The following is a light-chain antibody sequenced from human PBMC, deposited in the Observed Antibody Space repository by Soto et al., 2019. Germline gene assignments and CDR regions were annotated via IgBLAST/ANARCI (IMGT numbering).Light chain of an antibody. CDR1: SRDVGGYNF. CDR3: CSYAGSYTLWV. Sequence: QSALTQPRSVSGSPGQSVTSSCTGTSRDVGGYNFVSWYQQYPGKAPKLIIYDVSKRPSGVPDRFSGSKSGNTASLTISGLQAEDEADYYCCSYAGSYTLWVFGGGTKVTVL. J-gene: IGLJ3*02. V-gene: IGLV2-11*01. CDR2: DVS.